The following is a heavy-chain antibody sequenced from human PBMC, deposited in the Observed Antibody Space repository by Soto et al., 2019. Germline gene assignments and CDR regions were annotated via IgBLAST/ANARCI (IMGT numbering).Heavy chain of an antibody. J-gene: IGHJ2*01. CDR1: GFTFSSYA. D-gene: IGHD6-13*01. CDR3: ARREGGDSSSWYGPYWYFDL. CDR2: ISYDGSNK. V-gene: IGHV3-30-3*01. Sequence: QVQLVESGGGVVQPGRSLRLSCAASGFTFSSYAMHWVRRAPGKGLEWVAVISYDGSNKYYADSVKGRFTISRENSKNTLYLKMNSLRAEDTAVYYCARREGGDSSSWYGPYWYFDLWGRGTLVTVSS.